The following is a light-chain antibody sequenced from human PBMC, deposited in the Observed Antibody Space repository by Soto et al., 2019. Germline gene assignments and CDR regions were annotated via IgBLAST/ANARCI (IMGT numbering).Light chain of an antibody. CDR2: GAC. CDR1: QSISRSY. CDR3: QQYGSSPGT. J-gene: IGKJ2*01. V-gene: IGKV3-20*01. Sequence: EIVLTQSPGTLSLSPGERATISCRASQSISRSYLAWYQQKPGQAPRLLIYGACSRATGIPDRFSGSGSGTDFTLTISRLEPEDFAVYYCQQYGSSPGTFGQGNKLEIK.